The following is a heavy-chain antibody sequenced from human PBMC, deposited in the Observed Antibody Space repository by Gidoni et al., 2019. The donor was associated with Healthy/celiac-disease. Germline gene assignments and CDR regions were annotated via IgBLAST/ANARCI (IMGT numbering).Heavy chain of an antibody. Sequence: EVQLLESGGGLVQPGGSLRLSCAASGFTFSSYAMSWVRQAPGKGLEWVSAISGSGGSTYYEDSVKGRFTISRDNSKNTLYLQMNSLRAEDTAVYYCAKDGGEDGYSYVNWGQGTLVTVSS. D-gene: IGHD5-18*01. CDR3: AKDGGEDGYSYVN. CDR1: GFTFSSYA. V-gene: IGHV3-23*01. J-gene: IGHJ4*02. CDR2: ISGSGGST.